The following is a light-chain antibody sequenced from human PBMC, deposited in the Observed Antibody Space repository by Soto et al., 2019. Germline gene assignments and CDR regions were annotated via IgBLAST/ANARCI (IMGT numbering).Light chain of an antibody. CDR1: SSDVGRYDL. CDR3: CSYTGSRNVV. CDR2: EGS. V-gene: IGLV2-23*01. J-gene: IGLJ2*01. Sequence: QSVLTQPASVSGSPGQSITISCTETSSDVGRYDLVSWYQQHPGKAPKLMIYEGSKRPSGVSNRFSGSKSGNTASLTISGLQAEDEADYYCCSYTGSRNVVFGGGTKLTVL.